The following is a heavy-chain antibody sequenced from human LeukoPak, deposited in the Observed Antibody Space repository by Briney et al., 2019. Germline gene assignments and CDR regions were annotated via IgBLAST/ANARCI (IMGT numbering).Heavy chain of an antibody. D-gene: IGHD4-23*01. V-gene: IGHV4-4*07. Sequence: SETLSLTCTVSDGSISYYYWSWIRQPAGKGLEWIGRIYVGGSTYYSPSLKSRVSMSLDKSKNQLSLKLISVSAADTAVYYCARWHMNSQDVWGRGTAVTVS. CDR2: IYVGGST. CDR3: ARWHMNSQDV. J-gene: IGHJ6*02. CDR1: DGSISYYY.